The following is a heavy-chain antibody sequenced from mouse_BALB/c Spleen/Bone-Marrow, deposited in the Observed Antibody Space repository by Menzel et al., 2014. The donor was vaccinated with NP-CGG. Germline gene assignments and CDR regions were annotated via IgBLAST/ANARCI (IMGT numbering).Heavy chain of an antibody. CDR2: INPGSGGT. CDR1: GYAFXNYL. D-gene: IGHD1-1*01. CDR3: ARGITTGYFDY. Sequence: QVQPQQSGAELVRPGTSVKVSCKASGYAFXNYLIEWVKQRPGQGLEWIGVINPGSGGTNYNEKFKGKATLTADKSSSTAYMQLSSLTSDDSAAYFCARGITTGYFDYWGQGTTLTVSS. J-gene: IGHJ2*01. V-gene: IGHV1-54*01.